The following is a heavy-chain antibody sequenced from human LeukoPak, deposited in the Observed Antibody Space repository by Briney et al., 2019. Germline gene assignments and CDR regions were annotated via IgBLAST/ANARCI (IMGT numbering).Heavy chain of an antibody. CDR2: IYYSGST. D-gene: IGHD3-10*01. Sequence: PSETLSLTCTVSGGSISSYYWSWIRQPPGKGLEWIGYIYYSGSTNYNPSLKSRVTISVDTSKNQFSLKLSSVTAADTAVYYCARISGGSGSYRTIDYWGQGTLVTVSS. CDR3: ARISGGSGSYRTIDY. V-gene: IGHV4-59*12. J-gene: IGHJ4*02. CDR1: GGSISSYY.